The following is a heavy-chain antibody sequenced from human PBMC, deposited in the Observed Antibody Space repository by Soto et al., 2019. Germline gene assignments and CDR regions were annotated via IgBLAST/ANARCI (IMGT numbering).Heavy chain of an antibody. D-gene: IGHD6-19*01. CDR2: IYWDDDK. J-gene: IGHJ5*02. CDR1: GFSLSTSGVG. CDR3: AHVAVAGTRKLRSRNWFDP. Sequence: QITLKESGPTLVKPTQTLTLTCTFSGFSLSTSGVGVGWIRQPPGKAMERLALIYWDDDKRYSPSLKSRLTITKYTTKNQVVLTMTNMDPVHTATYYGAHVAVAGTRKLRSRNWFDPWGQGTLFTVSS. V-gene: IGHV2-5*02.